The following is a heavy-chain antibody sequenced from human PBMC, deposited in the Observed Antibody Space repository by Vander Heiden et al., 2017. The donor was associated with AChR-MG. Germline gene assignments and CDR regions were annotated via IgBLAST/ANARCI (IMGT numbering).Heavy chain of an antibody. V-gene: IGHV4-31*03. CDR1: GPSISRGGYY. J-gene: IGHJ6*02. Sequence: QAQLRVSGPGLAKPSQTLPFICTVTGPSISRGGYYWSWIRQHPEKVLEWIGYIYYGGSTYYNPSLKSRGTISVDTSKNQFSLKLSSVTAADAAVYYCARGGDYGSNYYCYDMNVWGQGTTVTVSS. D-gene: IGHD4-17*01. CDR2: IYYGGST. CDR3: ARGGDYGSNYYCYDMNV.